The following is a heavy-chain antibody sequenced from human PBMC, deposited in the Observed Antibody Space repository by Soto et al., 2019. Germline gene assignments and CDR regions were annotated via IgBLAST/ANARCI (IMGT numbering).Heavy chain of an antibody. V-gene: IGHV3-49*03. CDR3: AAGTGRTDLDY. Sequence: SLRLSCTASGFTFGDYSMIWFRQAPGKGLEWVGFIRSKTDGGTTVYAAPVKGRFTISRDDSKNTLYLQMSSLNTEDTAVYYCAAGTGRTDLDYWGQGTLVTVSS. CDR1: GFTFGDYS. J-gene: IGHJ4*02. CDR2: IRSKTDGGTT. D-gene: IGHD1-1*01.